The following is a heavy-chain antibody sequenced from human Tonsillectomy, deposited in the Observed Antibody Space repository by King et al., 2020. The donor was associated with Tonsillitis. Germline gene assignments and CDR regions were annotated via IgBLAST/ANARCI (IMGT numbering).Heavy chain of an antibody. CDR3: ARGRYSSSWYRPDWFDP. CDR2: IYYSGST. D-gene: IGHD6-13*01. J-gene: IGHJ5*02. V-gene: IGHV4-59*01. Sequence: QLKESGPGLVKPSETLSLTCTVSNGSISSYYWSWIRQPPGKGLECIGYIYYSGSTNYNPSLKSRVTISVDTSKNQFSLKLSSVTAADTAVYYCARGRYSSSWYRPDWFDPWGQGTLVTVSS. CDR1: NGSISSYY.